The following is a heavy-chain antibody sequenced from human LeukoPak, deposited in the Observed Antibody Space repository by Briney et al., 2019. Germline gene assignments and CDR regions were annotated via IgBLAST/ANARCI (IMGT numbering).Heavy chain of an antibody. V-gene: IGHV3-23*01. CDR2: ISGGGGNT. J-gene: IGHJ3*02. CDR3: GKNRYSGSLSPFDI. CDR1: KFAFSSYA. D-gene: IGHD1-26*01. Sequence: GGSLKLSCAASKFAFSSYAMSWVRQAPGKGLEWVSAISGGGGNTYYADSVKGRFTISRDNSKNTLYLQMNSLRAEDTAVYYCGKNRYSGSLSPFDIWGQGTMVTVSS.